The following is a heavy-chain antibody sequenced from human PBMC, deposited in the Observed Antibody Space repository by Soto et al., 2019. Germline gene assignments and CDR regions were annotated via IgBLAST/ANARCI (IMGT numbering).Heavy chain of an antibody. CDR1: GGSISSGNYY. J-gene: IGHJ4*02. Sequence: QVQLQESGPGLVKPSQTLSLTCTVSGGSISSGNYYWSWIRQPPGKGLEWIGFISYSGSTYYSTSLNNRVTISVDTSKSQFSLNLSFVTAAATSVYYCATMGTPATGLYFFDYWGQGSLVTVSS. D-gene: IGHD2-15*01. CDR3: ATMGTPATGLYFFDY. CDR2: ISYSGST. V-gene: IGHV4-30-4*01.